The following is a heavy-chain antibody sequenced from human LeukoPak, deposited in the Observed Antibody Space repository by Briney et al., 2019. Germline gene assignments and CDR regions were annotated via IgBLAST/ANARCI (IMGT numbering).Heavy chain of an antibody. D-gene: IGHD3-22*01. CDR1: GGSISSSNW. J-gene: IGHJ4*02. Sequence: NPSETLSLTCAVSGGSISSSNWWSWVRQPPGKGLEWIGEIYHSGSTNYNPSLKSRVTISVDKSKNQFSLKLSSVTAADTAVYYCASHNYYDSRYADYWGQGTLVTVSS. V-gene: IGHV4-4*02. CDR3: ASHNYYDSRYADY. CDR2: IYHSGST.